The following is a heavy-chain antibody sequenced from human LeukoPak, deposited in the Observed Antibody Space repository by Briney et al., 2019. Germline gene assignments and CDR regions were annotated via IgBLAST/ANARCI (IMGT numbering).Heavy chain of an antibody. Sequence: SETLSLTCTVSVGSISIGAYYCNWIRQHPGKGLEWIGYIYYSGSTYYKPSLKSRVTMSVDTSKNQFSLKLSSVTAADTAVYYCAREVIEDWFDPWGQGTLVTVSS. D-gene: IGHD2/OR15-2a*01. CDR2: IYYSGST. CDR1: VGSISIGAYY. J-gene: IGHJ5*02. V-gene: IGHV4-31*03. CDR3: AREVIEDWFDP.